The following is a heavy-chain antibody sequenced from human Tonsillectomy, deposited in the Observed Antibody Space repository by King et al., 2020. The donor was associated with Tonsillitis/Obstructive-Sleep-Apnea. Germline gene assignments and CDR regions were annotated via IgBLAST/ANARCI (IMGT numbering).Heavy chain of an antibody. D-gene: IGHD3-3*01. Sequence: VQLQQWGAGLLKPSETLSLSCAVYGGSFNTYYWSWIRQPPEKGLEWIGEINHSGNANYNPSLKSRVTISVDTSKNQFSLRLNSVTAADTAVYYCARGMEQDFWSGNYSDAFDIWGQGTMVTVSS. J-gene: IGHJ3*02. V-gene: IGHV4-34*01. CDR1: GGSFNTYY. CDR3: ARGMEQDFWSGNYSDAFDI. CDR2: INHSGNA.